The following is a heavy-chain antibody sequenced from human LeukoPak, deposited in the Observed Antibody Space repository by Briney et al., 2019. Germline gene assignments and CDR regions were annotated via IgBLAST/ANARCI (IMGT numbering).Heavy chain of an antibody. J-gene: IGHJ3*02. Sequence: GASVKVSCKASGGTFSSYAISWVRQAPGQGLEWMGRIIPILGIANYAQKFQGRVTITADKSTSTAYMELSSLRSEDTAVYYCARDLDYYDSSGYHSDAFDIWGQGTMVTVSS. CDR3: ARDLDYYDSSGYHSDAFDI. CDR2: IIPILGIA. V-gene: IGHV1-69*04. CDR1: GGTFSSYA. D-gene: IGHD3-22*01.